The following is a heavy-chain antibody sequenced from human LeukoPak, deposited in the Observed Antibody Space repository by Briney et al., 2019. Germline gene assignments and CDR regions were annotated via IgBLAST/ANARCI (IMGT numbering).Heavy chain of an antibody. CDR3: ASGRRGRNGTDC. V-gene: IGHV4-34*01. J-gene: IGHJ4*02. CDR1: AGSFSGYY. Sequence: PSETLSLTCAVYAGSFSGYYWSWIRQPPGKGLEWIGEINHSGSTNYNPSLKSRVTISVDTSKNQFSLKLSSVTAADTAVYYCASGRRGRNGTDCWGQGTLVTVSS. CDR2: INHSGST.